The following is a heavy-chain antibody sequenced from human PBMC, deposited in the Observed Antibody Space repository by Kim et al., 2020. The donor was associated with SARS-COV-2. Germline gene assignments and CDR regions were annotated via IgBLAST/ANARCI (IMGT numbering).Heavy chain of an antibody. CDR2: INTNTGNP. J-gene: IGHJ3*02. CDR3: ASPGADREEGWLRFLPVGSAAFDI. V-gene: IGHV7-4-1*02. CDR1: GYTFTSYA. Sequence: ASVKVSCKASGYTFTSYAMNWVRQAPGQGLEWMGWINTNTGNPTYAQGFTGRFVFSLDTSVSTAYLQISSLKAEDTAVYYCASPGADREEGWLRFLPVGSAAFDIWGQGTMVTVSS. D-gene: IGHD5-12*01.